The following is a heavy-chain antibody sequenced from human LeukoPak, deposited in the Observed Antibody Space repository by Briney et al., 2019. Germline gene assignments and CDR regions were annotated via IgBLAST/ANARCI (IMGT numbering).Heavy chain of an antibody. J-gene: IGHJ4*02. CDR1: GGTFSSYA. CDR2: IIPIFGTA. CDR3: ARGYYYDSSGYVGIIDY. D-gene: IGHD3-22*01. Sequence: GASVKVSCKASGGTFSSYAISWVRQAPGQGLEWMGGIIPIFGTANYAQKFQGRVTITADESTSTAYMELSSLRSEDTAVYYCARGYYYDSSGYVGIIDYWGQGTLVTVSS. V-gene: IGHV1-69*13.